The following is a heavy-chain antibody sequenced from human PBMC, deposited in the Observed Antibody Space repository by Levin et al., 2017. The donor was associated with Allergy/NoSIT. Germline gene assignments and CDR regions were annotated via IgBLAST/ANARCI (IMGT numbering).Heavy chain of an antibody. D-gene: IGHD6-19*01. CDR3: ARGRGSSGWSSPYCDY. CDR2: MNPNSGNT. J-gene: IGHJ4*02. V-gene: IGHV1-8*01. CDR1: GYTFTSYD. Sequence: AASVKVSCKASGYTFTSYDINWVRQATGQGLEWMGWMNPNSGNTGYAQKFQGRVTMTRNTSISTAYMELSSLRSEDTAVYYCARGRGSSGWSSPYCDYWGQGTLVTVSS.